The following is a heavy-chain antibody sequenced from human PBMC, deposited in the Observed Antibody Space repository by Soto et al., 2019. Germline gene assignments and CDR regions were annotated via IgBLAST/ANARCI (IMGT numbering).Heavy chain of an antibody. CDR2: INQDGSEK. V-gene: IGHV3-7*01. Sequence: PGGSLRLSCAASGFTFSRFWITWVRQAPGKGLEWVANINQDGSEKHYVDSVKGRFTLSRDNAENSVYLQMNSLRADDTAVYYCARDFGVQELDYWGQGTLVTVSS. D-gene: IGHD3-3*01. CDR3: ARDFGVQELDY. J-gene: IGHJ4*02. CDR1: GFTFSRFW.